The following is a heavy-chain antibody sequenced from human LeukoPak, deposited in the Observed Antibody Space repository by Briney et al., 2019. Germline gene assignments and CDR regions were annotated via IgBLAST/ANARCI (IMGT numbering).Heavy chain of an antibody. J-gene: IGHJ4*02. V-gene: IGHV4-59*12. CDR1: GGSISSYY. Sequence: SETLSLTCTVSGGSISSYYWSWIRQPPGKGLEWIGYIYYSGSTNYNPTLKSRVTISVDTSKNQFSLKLSSVTAADTAVYYCARFGRTAAAVDYWGQGTPVTVSS. CDR3: ARFGRTAAAVDY. D-gene: IGHD6-13*01. CDR2: IYYSGST.